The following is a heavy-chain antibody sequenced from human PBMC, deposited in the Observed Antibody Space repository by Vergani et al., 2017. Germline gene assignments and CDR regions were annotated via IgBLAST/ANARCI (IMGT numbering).Heavy chain of an antibody. J-gene: IGHJ3*02. D-gene: IGHD3-22*01. V-gene: IGHV3-11*05. Sequence: VQLLESGGGLVQPGGSLRLSCAASGFTFSDYYMSWIRQAPGKGLEWVSYISSSSSYTNYADSVKGRFTISRDNAKNSLYLQMNSLRAEDAAVYYCARDLDIGYYPPYAFDIWGQGTMVTVSS. CDR3: ARDLDIGYYPPYAFDI. CDR2: ISSSSSYT. CDR1: GFTFSDYY.